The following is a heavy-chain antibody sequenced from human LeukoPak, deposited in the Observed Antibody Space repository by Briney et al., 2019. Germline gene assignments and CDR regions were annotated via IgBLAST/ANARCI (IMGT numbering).Heavy chain of an antibody. CDR1: GGTFISYA. D-gene: IGHD3-10*01. V-gene: IGHV1-69*13. CDR3: ARDWHYYGSGSYYSHFDY. CDR2: IIPIFGTA. Sequence: SVKVSCKASGGTFISYAISWVRQAPGQGLEWMGGIIPIFGTANYAQKFQGRVTITADESTSTAYMELSSLRSEDTAVYYCARDWHYYGSGSYYSHFDYWGQGTLVTVSS. J-gene: IGHJ4*02.